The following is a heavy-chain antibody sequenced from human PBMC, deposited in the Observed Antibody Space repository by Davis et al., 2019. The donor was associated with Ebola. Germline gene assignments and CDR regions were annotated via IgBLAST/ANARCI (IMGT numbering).Heavy chain of an antibody. Sequence: GESLKISCAASGFTFSSYWMSWVRQAPGKGLEWVANIKQDGSEKYYVDSVKGRFTISRDNAKKSLYLQMNSLRAEDTAVYYCARDSSSYEHVYYYYYYGMDVWGQGTTVTVSS. D-gene: IGHD6-13*01. V-gene: IGHV3-7*01. CDR2: IKQDGSEK. CDR1: GFTFSSYW. CDR3: ARDSSSYEHVYYYYYYGMDV. J-gene: IGHJ6*02.